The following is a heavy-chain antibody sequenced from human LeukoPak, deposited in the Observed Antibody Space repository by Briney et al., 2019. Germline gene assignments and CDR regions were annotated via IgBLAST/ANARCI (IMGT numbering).Heavy chain of an antibody. Sequence: TSETLSLTCAVYGGSFSGYYWSWIRQPPGKGLEWIGEINHSGSTNYNPSLKSRVTISVDTSKNQFSLKLSSVTAVDTAVYYCAREIRYFDWLFQRHDAFDIWGQGTMVTVSS. CDR2: INHSGST. D-gene: IGHD3-9*01. CDR3: AREIRYFDWLFQRHDAFDI. V-gene: IGHV4-34*01. CDR1: GGSFSGYY. J-gene: IGHJ3*02.